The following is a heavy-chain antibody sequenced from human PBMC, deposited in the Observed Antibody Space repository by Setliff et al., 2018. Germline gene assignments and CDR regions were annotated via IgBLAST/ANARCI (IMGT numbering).Heavy chain of an antibody. Sequence: GESLKISCVASGFAFNTYGMHWVRQAPGKGLEWVAFIRYDGSYKYYEDSVKGRFIISRDNSENTLDLQMNSLRVEDTGVYYCAKVKKQLIRGSGLDLWGQGTLVTVSS. D-gene: IGHD3-10*01. CDR3: AKVKKQLIRGSGLDL. J-gene: IGHJ5*02. CDR2: IRYDGSYK. V-gene: IGHV3-30*02. CDR1: GFAFNTYG.